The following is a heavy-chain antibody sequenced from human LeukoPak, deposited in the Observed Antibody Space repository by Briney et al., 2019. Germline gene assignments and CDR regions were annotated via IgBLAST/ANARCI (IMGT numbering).Heavy chain of an antibody. J-gene: IGHJ4*02. CDR1: GGSISSGGYY. D-gene: IGHD3-3*02. CDR2: IYTSGST. CDR3: ARDHELGSDY. V-gene: IGHV4-61*02. Sequence: SETLSLTCTVSGGSISSGGYYWSWIRQPAGKGLEWIGRIYTSGSTNYNPSLKSRVTMSVDTSKNQFSLKLSSVTAADTAVYYCARDHELGSDYWGQGTLVTVSS.